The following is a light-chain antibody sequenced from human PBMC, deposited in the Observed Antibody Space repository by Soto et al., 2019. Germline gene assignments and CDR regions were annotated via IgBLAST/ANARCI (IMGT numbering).Light chain of an antibody. CDR1: QGVTSNY. J-gene: IGKJ5*01. V-gene: IGKV3-20*01. Sequence: EIVLTQSPGTLSLSPGERATLSCRASQGVTSNYLAWYQQRPGQAPRLLIYGASNSATGIPDRFSGGGSGTNFTLTISRLEAEDFAMYYCQQYGSSSPNSFGQRIRL. CDR2: GAS. CDR3: QQYGSSSPNS.